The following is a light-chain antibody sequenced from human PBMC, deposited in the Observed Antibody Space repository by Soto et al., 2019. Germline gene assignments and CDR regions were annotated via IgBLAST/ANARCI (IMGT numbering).Light chain of an antibody. CDR1: QSINDD. CDR2: KAS. CDR3: QQYNTYWYT. V-gene: IGKV1-5*03. J-gene: IGKJ2*01. Sequence: DIQMTQSPSTLSASVGDRVTITCRASQSINDDLAWYQQKPGKAPKVLIYKASTLETGVPSRFSGSGSGTEFTLTISSLQPDDFATYYCQQYNTYWYTFGQGTKLDLK.